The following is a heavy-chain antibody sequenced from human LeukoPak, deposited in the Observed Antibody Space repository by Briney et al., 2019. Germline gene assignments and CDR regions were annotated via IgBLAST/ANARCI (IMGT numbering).Heavy chain of an antibody. CDR3: ARAAYSGSYHSDY. CDR2: IYYSGST. D-gene: IGHD1-26*01. J-gene: IGHJ4*02. CDR1: GGSVNSGSYY. V-gene: IGHV4-61*01. Sequence: PSETLSLTCTVSGGSVNSGSYYWNWIREPPGKGLEWIGYIYYSGSTNYNPSLKSRVTISVDTSKNQFSLKLSSVTAADTAVYYCARAAYSGSYHSDYWGQGTLVTVSS.